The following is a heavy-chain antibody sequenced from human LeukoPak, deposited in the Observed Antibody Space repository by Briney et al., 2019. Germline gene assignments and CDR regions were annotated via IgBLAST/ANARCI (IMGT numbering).Heavy chain of an antibody. J-gene: IGHJ4*02. D-gene: IGHD2-15*01. CDR2: IYSGGST. Sequence: GGSLRLSCAASGFTVSSNFLSWVRQPPGKGLEWVSDIYSGGSTYYADSVKGRFTISRDNSKNTLYLQMNSLRAEDTAVYYCTRGSGGSFPHYWGQGTLVTVSP. CDR1: GFTVSSNF. V-gene: IGHV3-53*01. CDR3: TRGSGGSFPHY.